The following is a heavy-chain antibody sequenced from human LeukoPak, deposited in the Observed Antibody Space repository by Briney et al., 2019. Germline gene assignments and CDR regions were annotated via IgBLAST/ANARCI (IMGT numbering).Heavy chain of an antibody. CDR2: LYFRGIT. J-gene: IGHJ4*02. D-gene: IGHD4-17*01. CDR3: ATSPDSGDYWGWFDY. V-gene: IGHV4-39*07. Sequence: SETLSLTCTVSDGSIRSSTDYWGWIRQSPGKGLEWIGSLYFRGITYYNPSLKSRVTISVDTSKNQFSLKLSSVTAADTAVYYCATSPDSGDYWGWFDYWGQGTLVTVSS. CDR1: DGSIRSSTDY.